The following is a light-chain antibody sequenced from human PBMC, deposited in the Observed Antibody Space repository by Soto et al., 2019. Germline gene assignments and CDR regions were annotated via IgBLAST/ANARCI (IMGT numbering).Light chain of an antibody. Sequence: DIQMTQSPSSLSASVGDRVTITCRASQSISSCLNWYQQKPLKAPKLLIYAASNLQSGVPARFSGSGSGAYFTLTISSLQPEDFATYYCQPSYTTPVTFGQGTRLEIK. CDR1: QSISSC. V-gene: IGKV1-39*01. CDR3: QPSYTTPVT. CDR2: AAS. J-gene: IGKJ2*01.